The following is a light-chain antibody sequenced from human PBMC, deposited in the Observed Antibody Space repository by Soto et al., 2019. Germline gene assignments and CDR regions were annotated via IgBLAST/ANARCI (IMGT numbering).Light chain of an antibody. CDR3: HQYNNWPPLYT. CDR1: QSVSSSY. J-gene: IGKJ5*01. V-gene: IGKV3-15*01. Sequence: ELVLTQSPGTLSLSPGERATLSCRASQSVSSSYLAWYQQKPGQAPRLLIXGASSRATGIPARFSGSESGTEFTLTISGLQSEDSATYYCHQYNNWPPLYTFGQGTRLEIK. CDR2: GAS.